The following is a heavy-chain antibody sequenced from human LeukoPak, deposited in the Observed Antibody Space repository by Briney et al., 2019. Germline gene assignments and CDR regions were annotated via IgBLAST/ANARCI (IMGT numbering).Heavy chain of an antibody. V-gene: IGHV3-74*01. CDR1: GFSFSSYW. J-gene: IGHJ4*02. CDR3: ATSLGPLTDY. Sequence: GGSLRLSCAASGFSFSSYWMHWVRQTPGKGLVWVSRINSDGSSTTYADSVKGRFTMSRDNAKSTLYLQMSSLRAEDTAVYHCATSLGPLTDYWGQGTLVTVSS. D-gene: IGHD7-27*01. CDR2: INSDGSST.